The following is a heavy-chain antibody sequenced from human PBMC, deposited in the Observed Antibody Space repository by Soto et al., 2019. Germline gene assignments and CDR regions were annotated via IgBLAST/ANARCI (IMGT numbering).Heavy chain of an antibody. Sequence: SETLSLTCSVSGGSVNNKTYYWRWIRQPPGKRLEWIGYVYYSGTTNYNPSLKSRVTISIDMSKNQFSLRLSSVTAADTALYYCARTTAVPNTLRSRYFFDFWGQGTLVTVSS. CDR3: ARTTAVPNTLRSRYFFDF. D-gene: IGHD3-9*01. CDR1: GGSVNNKTYY. V-gene: IGHV4-61*01. CDR2: VYYSGTT. J-gene: IGHJ4*02.